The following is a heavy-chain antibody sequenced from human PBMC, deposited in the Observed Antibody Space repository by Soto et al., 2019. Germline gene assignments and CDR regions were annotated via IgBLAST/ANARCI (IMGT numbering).Heavy chain of an antibody. CDR3: AREVVTTHWYFDN. CDR1: GFISSSFS. Sequence: QVQLLESGGGVVQPGVSLRLSSAASGFISSSFSMHWFRQAPGKGLEWVSVTASNGAIQYYADFVKGRFTISRDNSKNTLYLQMNSLRPEDTAVYYCAREVVTTHWYFDNWGQGIPVLVSS. V-gene: IGHV3-30-3*01. D-gene: IGHD1-1*01. J-gene: IGHJ4*02. CDR2: TASNGAIQ.